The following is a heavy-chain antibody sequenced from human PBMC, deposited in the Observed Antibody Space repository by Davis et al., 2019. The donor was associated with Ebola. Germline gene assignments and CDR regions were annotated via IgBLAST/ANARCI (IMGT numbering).Heavy chain of an antibody. CDR3: ARQGWSGYSLRHWLDP. D-gene: IGHD3-3*01. J-gene: IGHJ5*02. CDR1: GGSIISSSSY. CDR2: IYYSGIT. Sequence: SETLSPTCTVSGGSIISSSSYWGWTRQPPRKGLEWIGSIYYSGITYYNPSLKSRVTISVDTSKNQFSLKLRSVTAADTAVYYCARQGWSGYSLRHWLDPWGRGTLVTVSS. V-gene: IGHV4-39*01.